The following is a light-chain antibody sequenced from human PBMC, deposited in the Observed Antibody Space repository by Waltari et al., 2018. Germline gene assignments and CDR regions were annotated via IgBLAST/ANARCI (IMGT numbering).Light chain of an antibody. V-gene: IGLV1-47*01. CDR3: GTWDGSLSAWV. CDR1: SSNIGSNY. CDR2: RNT. J-gene: IGLJ3*02. Sequence: QSVLTQPPSASGTPGQRVTISCSGSSSNIGSNYVYWYQQVPGTAPKLLIYRNTQRPSGVPDRFSGSKSGTSASLAISGLRSEDEADYYCGTWDGSLSAWVFGGGTKLTVL.